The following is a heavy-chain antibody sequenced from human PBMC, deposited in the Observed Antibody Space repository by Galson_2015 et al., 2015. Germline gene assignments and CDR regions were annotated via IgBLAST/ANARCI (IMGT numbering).Heavy chain of an antibody. CDR1: GFTFSSYA. Sequence: SLRLSCAASGFTFSSYAMHWVRQAPGKGLEWVAVISYDGSNKYYADSVKGRFTISRDNSKNTLYLQMNSLRAEDTAVYYCARSSGWYDQPWQPTHFDYWGQGTLVTVSS. J-gene: IGHJ4*02. CDR2: ISYDGSNK. CDR3: ARSSGWYDQPWQPTHFDY. V-gene: IGHV3-30-3*01. D-gene: IGHD6-19*01.